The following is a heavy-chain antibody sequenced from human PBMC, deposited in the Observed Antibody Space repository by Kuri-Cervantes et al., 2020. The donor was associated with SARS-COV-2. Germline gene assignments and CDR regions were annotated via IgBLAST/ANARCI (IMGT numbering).Heavy chain of an antibody. CDR1: GFTLSSYV. Sequence: GESLKISCAASGFTLSSYVMHWVRQAPGKGLEWVAVIWYDGSNKYYADSVKGRFTISRDNSKNTLYLQMNSLRAEDTAVYYCARDLGSPLVVSFADYMDVWGKGTTVTVSS. J-gene: IGHJ6*03. D-gene: IGHD2-2*01. V-gene: IGHV3-33*01. CDR3: ARDLGSPLVVSFADYMDV. CDR2: IWYDGSNK.